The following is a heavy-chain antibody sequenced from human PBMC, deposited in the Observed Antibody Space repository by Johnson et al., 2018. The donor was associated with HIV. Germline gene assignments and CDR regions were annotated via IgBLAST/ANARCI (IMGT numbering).Heavy chain of an antibody. V-gene: IGHV3-30-3*01. D-gene: IGHD2-2*01. CDR2: ISYDGSNK. CDR3: ARAQVLPDDAFDL. CDR1: GFTFSSYA. J-gene: IGHJ3*01. Sequence: QVQLVESGGGVVQPGRSLRLSCAASGFTFSSYAMHWVRQAPGKGLEWVAVISYDGSNKYYADSVKGRFTISRDNSKNTLYLQMNSLRAEDTAVYYCARAQVLPDDAFDLWGQGIKVTVSS.